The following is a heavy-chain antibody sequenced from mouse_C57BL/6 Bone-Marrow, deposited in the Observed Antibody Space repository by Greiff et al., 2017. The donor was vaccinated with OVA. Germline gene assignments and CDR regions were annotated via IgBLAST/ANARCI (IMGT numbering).Heavy chain of an antibody. D-gene: IGHD2-4*01. Sequence: VKLQESGAELVRPGTSVKLSCKASGYTFTSYWMHWVKQRPGQGLEWIGVIDPSDSYTNYNQKFKGKATLTVDTSSSTAYMQLSSLTSEDSAVYYCAINFYYYAMDYWGQGTSVTVSS. J-gene: IGHJ4*01. CDR3: AINFYYYAMDY. V-gene: IGHV1-59*01. CDR1: GYTFTSYW. CDR2: IDPSDSYT.